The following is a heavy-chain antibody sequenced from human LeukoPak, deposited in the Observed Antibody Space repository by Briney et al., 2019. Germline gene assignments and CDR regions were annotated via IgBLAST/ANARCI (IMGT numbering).Heavy chain of an antibody. CDR3: ARDQPEGYFDY. Sequence: SETLSFTCTVSGGSIRSYYWSWIRQPPGKGLEWIGYIYYSGSTNYNPSLKSRVTISVDTSKNQFSLKLSSVTAADTAVYYCARDQPEGYFDYWGQGTLVTVSS. CDR1: GGSIRSYY. V-gene: IGHV4-59*01. J-gene: IGHJ4*02. CDR2: IYYSGST.